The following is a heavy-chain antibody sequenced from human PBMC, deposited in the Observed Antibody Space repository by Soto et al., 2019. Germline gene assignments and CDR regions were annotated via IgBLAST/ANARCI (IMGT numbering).Heavy chain of an antibody. CDR1: GGTFSSYA. J-gene: IGHJ6*02. Sequence: QVQLVQSGAEVKKPGSSVKVSCQASGGTFSSYAISWVRQAPGQGLEWMGGIIPIFGTANYAQKFQCRVTITADESTSTAYLELSSLRSADTDVYYCARGGNIVVVPADKVPNDYYYYGMDVWGQGTTVTVSS. CDR3: ARGGNIVVVPADKVPNDYYYYGMDV. CDR2: IIPIFGTA. D-gene: IGHD2-2*01. V-gene: IGHV1-69*01.